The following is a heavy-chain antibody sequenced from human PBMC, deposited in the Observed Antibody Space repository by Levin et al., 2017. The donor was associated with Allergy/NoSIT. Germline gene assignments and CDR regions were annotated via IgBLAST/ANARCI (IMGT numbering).Heavy chain of an antibody. CDR2: ITWNSGSI. J-gene: IGHJ6*02. Sequence: QAGGSLRLSCAASGFTFDDYAMHWVRQAPGKGLEWVSSITWNSGSIIYADSVKGRFTISRDNAKNSLYLQMNSLRAEDTALYYCAKDIGTDSSSSPFKYYGMDVWGQGTTVTVSS. D-gene: IGHD6-6*01. CDR3: AKDIGTDSSSSPFKYYGMDV. V-gene: IGHV3-9*01. CDR1: GFTFDDYA.